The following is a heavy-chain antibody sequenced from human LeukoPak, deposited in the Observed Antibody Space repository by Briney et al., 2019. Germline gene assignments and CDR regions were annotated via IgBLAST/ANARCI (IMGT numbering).Heavy chain of an antibody. D-gene: IGHD2-15*01. Sequence: SQTLSLTCAISGDSVSSNSAVWNWIRQSPSRGLEWLGRTYYRSKWYNDYAVSVKSRITIKPDTSKNQFSLQPNSATPEDTAVYYCARLGLGGAFDIWGQGTMVTVSS. J-gene: IGHJ3*02. V-gene: IGHV6-1*01. CDR1: GDSVSSNSAV. CDR3: ARLGLGGAFDI. CDR2: TYYRSKWYN.